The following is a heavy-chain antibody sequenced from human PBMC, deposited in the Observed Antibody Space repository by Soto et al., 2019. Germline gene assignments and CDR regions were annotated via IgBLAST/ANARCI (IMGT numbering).Heavy chain of an antibody. V-gene: IGHV1-69*01. CDR3: ASRERVDAFDI. D-gene: IGHD1-26*01. Sequence: QVLLVQSGAEVKKPGSSVKVSCKVSGGSFRRYAISWVRQAPGQGLEWMGGISPILGSPNYEQKFQDRVTIIADESTSTTYMELSSLRSEDAAVYYCASRERVDAFDIWGQGTMVTVSS. CDR2: ISPILGSP. J-gene: IGHJ3*02. CDR1: GGSFRRYA.